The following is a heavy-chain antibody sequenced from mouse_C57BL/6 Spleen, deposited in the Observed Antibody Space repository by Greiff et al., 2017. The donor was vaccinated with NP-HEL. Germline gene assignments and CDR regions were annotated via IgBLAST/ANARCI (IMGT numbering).Heavy chain of an antibody. CDR1: GYTFTSYW. D-gene: IGHD1-1*01. J-gene: IGHJ2*01. Sequence: QVQLQQPGAELVMPGASVKLSCKASGYTFTSYWMHWVKQRPGQGLEWIGEIDPSDSYTNYNQKFKGKSTLTVDKSTSTAYMHLSSLTSEDSAVYYCARSGLRYYFDYWGQGTTLTVSS. CDR3: ARSGLRYYFDY. CDR2: IDPSDSYT. V-gene: IGHV1-69*01.